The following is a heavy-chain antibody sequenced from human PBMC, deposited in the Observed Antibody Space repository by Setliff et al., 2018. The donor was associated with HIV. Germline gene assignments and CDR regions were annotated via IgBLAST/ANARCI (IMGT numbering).Heavy chain of an antibody. CDR3: ARGVITFGGLIGPLPS. Sequence: SETLSLTCGVHGGSFSDYYWTWIRQPPGKGLEWIGEIKHSGSTNYNPSLKSRVTISVDTAKNQFSLNLTSVTAADTAVYYCARGVITFGGLIGPLPSWGQGTLVTVSS. J-gene: IGHJ5*02. D-gene: IGHD3-16*02. CDR2: IKHSGST. V-gene: IGHV4-34*01. CDR1: GGSFSDYY.